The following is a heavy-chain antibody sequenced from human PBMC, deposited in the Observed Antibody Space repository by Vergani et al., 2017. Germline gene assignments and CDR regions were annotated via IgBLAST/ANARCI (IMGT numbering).Heavy chain of an antibody. J-gene: IGHJ5*02. V-gene: IGHV4-61*02. Sequence: QVQLHASGPGLVKPSQTLSLTCTVSGGSITSGSFYWSWIRQPAGKGLEWIGRIHSSGTTNYNPSLKSRVTLSVDTSKNQLSLRMTSVTAADTAVYYCARDSWTSELRGVYWFDTWGQGTLVSVSS. CDR3: ARDSWTSELRGVYWFDT. CDR1: GGSITSGSFY. CDR2: IHSSGTT. D-gene: IGHD3-10*01.